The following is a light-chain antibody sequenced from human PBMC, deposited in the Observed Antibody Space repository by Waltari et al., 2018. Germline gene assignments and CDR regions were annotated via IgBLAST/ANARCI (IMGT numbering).Light chain of an antibody. J-gene: IGKJ2*01. CDR1: QSLLHINGYNY. Sequence: DIVMTQSPLSLRVTPGEPASISCRSSQSLLHINGYNYLDWYLQKPGQSPQLLIYLGSNRASGVPDRFSGSGSGTDFTLKISRVEAEDVGVYYCMQALQTPNTFGQGTKLEIK. CDR2: LGS. CDR3: MQALQTPNT. V-gene: IGKV2-28*01.